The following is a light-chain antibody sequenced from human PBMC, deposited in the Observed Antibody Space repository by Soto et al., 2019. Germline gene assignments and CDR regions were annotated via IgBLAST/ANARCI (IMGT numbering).Light chain of an antibody. Sequence: DIQLTQSPSFLSASVEDRVTISCRASYDISSSLAWYQQEPGKPPKLLIYDSSTLQTGVPSRFTGSGSGRKFTHTISGLQFGDFATHFCQQLSHYPYTFGQGTKLEI. CDR3: QQLSHYPYT. V-gene: IGKV1-9*01. CDR2: DSS. J-gene: IGKJ2*01. CDR1: YDISSS.